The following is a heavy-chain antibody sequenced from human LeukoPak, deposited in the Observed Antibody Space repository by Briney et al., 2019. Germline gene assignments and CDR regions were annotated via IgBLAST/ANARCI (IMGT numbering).Heavy chain of an antibody. CDR2: ISGSGGST. Sequence: GGSLRLSCAASGFTFNNYAMNWVRQAPGKGLEWVSVISGSGGSTYYADSVKGRFTISRDNSKNTLYLQMNSLRAEDTAVYYCAKDRQRSYYGSGSYGDYWGQGTLVTVSS. CDR1: GFTFNNYA. CDR3: AKDRQRSYYGSGSYGDY. J-gene: IGHJ4*02. D-gene: IGHD3-10*01. V-gene: IGHV3-23*01.